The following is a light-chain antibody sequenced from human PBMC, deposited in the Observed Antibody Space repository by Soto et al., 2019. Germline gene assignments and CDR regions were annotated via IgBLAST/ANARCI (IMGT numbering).Light chain of an antibody. Sequence: EIVLTQSPANLCLSPGERATVSCRASQSVSDYLAWYQQTPGWAPRLLIYDASNRATGIPARFRGSVSGTDFTLTISSLEPEDFAVYYCQQRSNWPLSFGGGTKVDIK. J-gene: IGKJ4*01. CDR2: DAS. CDR3: QQRSNWPLS. CDR1: QSVSDY. V-gene: IGKV3-11*01.